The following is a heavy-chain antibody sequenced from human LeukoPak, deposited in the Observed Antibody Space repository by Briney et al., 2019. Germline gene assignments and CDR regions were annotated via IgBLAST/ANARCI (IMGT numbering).Heavy chain of an antibody. CDR1: GGTFSSYA. V-gene: IGHV1-69*04. J-gene: IGHJ4*02. CDR2: IIPILGIA. Sequence: SVKVSCKASGGTFSSYAISWVRQAPGQGLEWMGRIIPILGIANYAQKFQGRVTITADKSTSTAYMELRSLRSDDTAVHYCARVDSSGWEYFDYWGQGTLVTVSS. D-gene: IGHD6-19*01. CDR3: ARVDSSGWEYFDY.